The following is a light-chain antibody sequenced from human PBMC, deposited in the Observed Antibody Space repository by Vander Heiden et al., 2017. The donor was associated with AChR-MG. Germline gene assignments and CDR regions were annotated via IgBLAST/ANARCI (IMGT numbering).Light chain of an antibody. J-gene: IGLJ3*02. Sequence: QSALTQAASVSVTVGQKVTLSCTGNSNNIGSYAVGWYQQISHGAPKTVMFGNSLPSVIPDRFSGSKSGTTAALTISGLQPEDEADYYCSTWDYSLAGQVFGGGTKLTVL. CDR3: STWDYSLAGQV. V-gene: IGLV1-44*01. CDR1: SNNIGSYA. CDR2: GNS.